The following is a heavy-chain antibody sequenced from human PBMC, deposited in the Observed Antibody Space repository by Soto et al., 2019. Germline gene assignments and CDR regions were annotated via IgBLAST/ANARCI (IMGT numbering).Heavy chain of an antibody. CDR3: ARGMKEDYYYYYYMDV. CDR2: INPNSGGT. Sequence: ASVKVSCKASGYTFTGYYMHWVRQAPGQGLEWMGWINPNSGGTNYAQKFQGRDTMTTDTSISTAYMELRRLRSDDTAVYYCARGMKEDYYYYYYMDVWGKGTTVTVSS. V-gene: IGHV1-2*02. CDR1: GYTFTGYY. J-gene: IGHJ6*03.